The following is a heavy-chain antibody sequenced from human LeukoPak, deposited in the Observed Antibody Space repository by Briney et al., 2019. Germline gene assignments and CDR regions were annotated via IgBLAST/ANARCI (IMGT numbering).Heavy chain of an antibody. CDR1: GGSISSGGYY. CDR2: IYYSGST. D-gene: IGHD3-10*01. J-gene: IGHJ5*02. CDR3: ARVDGHYYGSGSVVHFDP. Sequence: SSETLSLTCTVSGGSISSGGYYWSWIRQHPGKGLEWIGYIYYSGSTYYNPSLKSRVTTSVDTSKNQFSLKLSSVTAADTAVYYCARVDGHYYGSGSVVHFDPWGQGTLVTVSS. V-gene: IGHV4-31*03.